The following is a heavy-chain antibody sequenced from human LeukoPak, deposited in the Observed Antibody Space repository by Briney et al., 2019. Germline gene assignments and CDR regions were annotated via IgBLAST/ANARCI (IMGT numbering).Heavy chain of an antibody. CDR3: ARLGRYDYSNGLRNYYFDY. D-gene: IGHD4-11*01. CDR1: GGTFSSYA. V-gene: IGHV1-69*05. Sequence: ASVKVSCKASGGTFSSYAISWVRQAPGQGLEWMGGIIPIFGTANYAQKFQGRVTITTDESTSTAYMELSSLRSEDTAVYYCARLGRYDYSNGLRNYYFDYWGQGTLVTVSS. J-gene: IGHJ4*02. CDR2: IIPIFGTA.